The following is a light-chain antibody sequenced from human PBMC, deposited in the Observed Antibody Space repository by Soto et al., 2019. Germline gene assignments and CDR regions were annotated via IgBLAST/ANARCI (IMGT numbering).Light chain of an antibody. CDR2: EVN. V-gene: IGLV2-8*01. CDR3: SSYAGSNNFV. J-gene: IGLJ1*01. CDR1: SSDVGGYNS. Sequence: QSALTQPPSASGSPGQSVTISCTGISSDVGGYNSVSGYQQHPGKAPKVMIYEVNKRPSGVPDRFSGSKSGNTASLTCAGLQAEDEADYYCSSYAGSNNFVFVTGTKVTVL.